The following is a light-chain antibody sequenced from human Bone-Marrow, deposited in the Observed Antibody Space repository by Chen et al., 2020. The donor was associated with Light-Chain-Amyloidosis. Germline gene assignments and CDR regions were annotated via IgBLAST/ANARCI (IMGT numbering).Light chain of an antibody. CDR2: RDT. Sequence: SYELTQPPSVSVSPGQTARITCSGDALPTTYADWYQQKPGQAPVLVIHRDTERPSGISERFSGSSSGTTATLTISGGQAEDEADYHCQSADSSGTDEVIFGGGTKLTVL. V-gene: IGLV3-25*03. J-gene: IGLJ2*01. CDR3: QSADSSGTDEVI. CDR1: ALPTTY.